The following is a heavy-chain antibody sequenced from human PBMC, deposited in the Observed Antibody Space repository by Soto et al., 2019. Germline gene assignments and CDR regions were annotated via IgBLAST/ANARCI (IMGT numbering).Heavy chain of an antibody. D-gene: IGHD5-18*01. CDR1: GYSFTSYW. J-gene: IGHJ6*02. V-gene: IGHV5-10-1*01. CDR2: IDPSDSYT. Sequence: PGESLKISCKGSGYSFTSYWIAWVRQMPGKGLEWMGRIDPSDSYTNYSPSFQGHVAISADKSISTAYLQWSSLKASDTAMYYCARTESGYSYGFADVWGQGTTVTVSS. CDR3: ARTESGYSYGFADV.